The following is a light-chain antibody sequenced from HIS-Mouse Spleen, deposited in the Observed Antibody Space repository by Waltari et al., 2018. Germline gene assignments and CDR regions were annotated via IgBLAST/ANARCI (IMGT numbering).Light chain of an antibody. CDR2: DAS. Sequence: DIQMTQSPSSLSASVGDRVTITCQASQDISNYLNWYQQKPGKAPKLLIYDASNLETGVPSRFSGSGSRTDFTFTISSLQPEDIATYYCQQYDNLPIFTFGPGTKVDIK. V-gene: IGKV1-33*01. J-gene: IGKJ3*01. CDR1: QDISNY. CDR3: QQYDNLPIFT.